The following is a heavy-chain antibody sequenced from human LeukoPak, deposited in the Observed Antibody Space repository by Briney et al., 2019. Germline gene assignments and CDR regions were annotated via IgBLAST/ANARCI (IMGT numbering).Heavy chain of an antibody. CDR1: GFTFSNAW. V-gene: IGHV3-15*01. D-gene: IGHD2-15*01. CDR3: TTDGEARIGYCSGGSCYCY. CDR2: IKSKTNGGTT. J-gene: IGHJ4*02. Sequence: PGGSLRLPCAASGFTFSNAWMSWVRQAPGKGLEWVGRIKSKTNGGTTDYAAPVKGRFTISRDDSKNTPHLQLNSLKTEDTAVYYCTTDGEARIGYCSGGSCYCYWGQGTLVTVSS.